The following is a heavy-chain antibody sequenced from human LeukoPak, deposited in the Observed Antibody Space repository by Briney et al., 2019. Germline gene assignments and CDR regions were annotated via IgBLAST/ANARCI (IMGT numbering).Heavy chain of an antibody. CDR3: AKDQPRASYGSGSYVDY. V-gene: IGHV3-30*02. CDR2: IRYDGSNK. J-gene: IGHJ4*02. CDR1: GFTFSSYG. D-gene: IGHD3-10*01. Sequence: GGSLRLSCAASGFTFSSYGMHWVRQAPGKGLEWVAFIRYDGSNKYYADSVKGRFTISRDNSKNTLYLQMNSLRAEDTAVYYCAKDQPRASYGSGSYVDYWGQGTLVTVSS.